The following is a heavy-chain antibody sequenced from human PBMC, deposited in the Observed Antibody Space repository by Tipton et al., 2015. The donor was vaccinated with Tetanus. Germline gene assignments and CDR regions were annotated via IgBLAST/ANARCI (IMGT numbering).Heavy chain of an antibody. CDR2: ISLNSGTI. V-gene: IGHV3-9*01. J-gene: IGHJ4*02. CDR3: AKGKDWATGDFDF. CDR1: GFTFDDYA. D-gene: IGHD3-9*01. Sequence: SLRLSCAASGFTFDDYAMHWVRQATGKGPEWVSVISLNSGTIGYADSVKGRFTTSRDNRKSSLYLQMNNLRVEDTALYYCAKGKDWATGDFDFWGQGTLVTVSS.